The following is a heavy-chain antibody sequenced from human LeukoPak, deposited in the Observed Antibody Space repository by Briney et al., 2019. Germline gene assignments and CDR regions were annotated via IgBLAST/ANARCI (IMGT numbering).Heavy chain of an antibody. Sequence: PSETLSLTCTVSGGSISRYYWSWIRQPPGKGLEWIGYIYYSGSTNYNPSLKSRVTISVDTSKNQFSLKLSSVTAADTAVYYCARSGYSGYLFDYWGQGTLVTVSS. CDR3: ARSGYSGYLFDY. CDR1: GGSISRYY. J-gene: IGHJ4*02. V-gene: IGHV4-59*01. CDR2: IYYSGST. D-gene: IGHD5-12*01.